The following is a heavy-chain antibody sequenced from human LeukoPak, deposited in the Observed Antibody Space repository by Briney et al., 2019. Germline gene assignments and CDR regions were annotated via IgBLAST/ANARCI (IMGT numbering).Heavy chain of an antibody. Sequence: PGGCVRLSRAASGYTFSYHWMTWVRQAPGKGLEWVANIKNDGAVKNYVDSVKGRFTISRDNAKNSLYLQMNSLRAEDTAVYYCAKDSYSKGDFWGQGVLATVSS. V-gene: IGHV3-7*01. D-gene: IGHD6-13*01. CDR3: AKDSYSKGDF. CDR2: IKNDGAVK. J-gene: IGHJ4*02. CDR1: GYTFSYHW.